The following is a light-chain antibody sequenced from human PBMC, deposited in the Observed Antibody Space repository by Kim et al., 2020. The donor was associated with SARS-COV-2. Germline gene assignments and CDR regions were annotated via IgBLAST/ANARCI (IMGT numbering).Light chain of an antibody. V-gene: IGKV3-11*01. J-gene: IGKJ4*01. CDR2: DAS. CDR3: QQRLNWPLT. CDR1: QSVSVY. Sequence: PGDRATLSCRASQSVSVYLAWYQQKPGQPPRLLIHDASTRATGIPMRFSGSGSGTDFTLTISSLEPEDFALYYCQQRLNWPLTFGGGTKVDI.